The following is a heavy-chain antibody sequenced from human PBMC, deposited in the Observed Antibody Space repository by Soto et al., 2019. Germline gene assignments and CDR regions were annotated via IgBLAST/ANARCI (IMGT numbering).Heavy chain of an antibody. J-gene: IGHJ2*01. Sequence: PSETLSLTCAVSGGSISSSNWWSWIRQPPEKGLEWIGEINHGGSTNYNPSLKSRVTISVDTSKNQFSLKLSSVTASDTAVYYCARGLQRLLYTTGFDLWGRGTPVTVSS. V-gene: IGHV4-4*02. CDR2: INHGGST. CDR1: GGSISSSNW. CDR3: ARGLQRLLYTTGFDL. D-gene: IGHD3-10*01.